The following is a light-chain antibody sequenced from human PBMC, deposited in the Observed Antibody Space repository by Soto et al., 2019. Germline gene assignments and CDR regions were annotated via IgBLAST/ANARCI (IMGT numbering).Light chain of an antibody. CDR1: QSVSMW. CDR2: GAS. V-gene: IGKV1-5*01. J-gene: IGKJ1*01. Sequence: DTQMTQSPSTLSASVGDRVTITCRASQSVSMWLAWFQQKPGKAPRLLIYGASDLESGVPSRFIGSGSGTEFTLTISSLQPEDASTYYCQQYNTYLTWTFGQGTKVEIK. CDR3: QQYNTYLTWT.